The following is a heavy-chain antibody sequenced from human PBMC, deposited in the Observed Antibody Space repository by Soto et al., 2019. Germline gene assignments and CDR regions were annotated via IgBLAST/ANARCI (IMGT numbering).Heavy chain of an antibody. CDR2: IIPIFGTA. CDR1: GGTFSSYA. CDR3: APDYGGNSRWFDP. Sequence: KVSCKASGGTFSSYAISWVRQAPGQGLEWMGGIIPIFGTANYAQKFQGRVTITADESTSTAYMELSSLRSEDTAVYYCAPDYGGNSRWFDPWGQGTLVTVSS. D-gene: IGHD4-17*01. V-gene: IGHV1-69*01. J-gene: IGHJ5*02.